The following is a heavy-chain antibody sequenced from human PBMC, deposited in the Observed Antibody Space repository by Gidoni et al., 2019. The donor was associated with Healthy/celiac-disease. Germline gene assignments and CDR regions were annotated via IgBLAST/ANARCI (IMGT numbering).Heavy chain of an antibody. J-gene: IGHJ3*02. Sequence: QVQLVHSGAEVKKPGASVKVSCKVSGYTLTELSMHWVRQAPGKGLEWMGGFDPEDGETIYEQKFQGRVTMTEDTSTDTAYMELSSLRSEDTAVYYCATASPLLLWFGELPCAFDIWGQGTMVTVSS. CDR1: GYTLTELS. V-gene: IGHV1-24*01. CDR2: FDPEDGET. D-gene: IGHD3-10*01. CDR3: ATASPLLLWFGELPCAFDI.